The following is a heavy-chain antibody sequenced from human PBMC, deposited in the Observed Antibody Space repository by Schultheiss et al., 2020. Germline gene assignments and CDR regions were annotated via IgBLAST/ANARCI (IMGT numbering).Heavy chain of an antibody. CDR1: GGSISSYY. J-gene: IGHJ5*02. CDR2: IYYSGST. V-gene: IGHV4-4*07. CDR3: AKVAFYSSPFWFDP. Sequence: SQPLSLTCTVSGGSISSYYWSWIRQPAGKGLEWIGSIYYSGSTYYNPSLKSRVTISVDTSKNQFSLKLSSVTAADTAVYYCAKVAFYSSPFWFDPWGQGTLVTVSS. D-gene: IGHD6-13*01.